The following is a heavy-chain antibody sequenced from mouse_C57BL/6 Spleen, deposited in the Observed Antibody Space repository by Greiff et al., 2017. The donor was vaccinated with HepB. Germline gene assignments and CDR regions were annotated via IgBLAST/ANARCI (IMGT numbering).Heavy chain of an antibody. CDR1: GYAFTNYL. J-gene: IGHJ1*03. CDR3: ARGDYGGSYEGYFDV. CDR2: INPGSGGT. D-gene: IGHD1-1*01. Sequence: QVQLQQSGAELVRPGTSVKVSCKASGYAFTNYLIEWVKQRPGQGLEWIGVINPGSGGTNYNEKFKGKATLTADKSSSTAYMQLSSLTSADSAVYVGARGDYGGSYEGYFDVWGTGTTVTVSS. V-gene: IGHV1-54*01.